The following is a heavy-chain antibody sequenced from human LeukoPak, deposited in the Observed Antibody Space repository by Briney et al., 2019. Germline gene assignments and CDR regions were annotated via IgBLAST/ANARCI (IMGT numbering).Heavy chain of an antibody. Sequence: SEXLSLTCAVYGGSFSGYYWSWLRQPPGKGLEWIGEINHSGSTNYNPSLTSRATISVDTSKKQFSLKLSSVTAADTAVYYCARGPYSSRHFDYWGQGTLVTVSS. V-gene: IGHV4-34*01. D-gene: IGHD6-13*01. CDR1: GGSFSGYY. CDR3: ARGPYSSRHFDY. J-gene: IGHJ4*02. CDR2: INHSGST.